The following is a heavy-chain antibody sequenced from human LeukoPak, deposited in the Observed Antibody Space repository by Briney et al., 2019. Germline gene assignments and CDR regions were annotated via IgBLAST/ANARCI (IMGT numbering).Heavy chain of an antibody. V-gene: IGHV4-34*01. Sequence: RTSETLSLTCAVYGGSFSGYYWSWIRQPPGKGLEWIGEINHSGSTNYNPSLKSRVTISVDTSKNQFSLKLSSVTAADTAVYYCARGGGNYYYDSSGYHTRLDYWGQGTLVTVSS. J-gene: IGHJ4*02. CDR3: ARGGGNYYYDSSGYHTRLDY. CDR2: INHSGST. D-gene: IGHD3-22*01. CDR1: GGSFSGYY.